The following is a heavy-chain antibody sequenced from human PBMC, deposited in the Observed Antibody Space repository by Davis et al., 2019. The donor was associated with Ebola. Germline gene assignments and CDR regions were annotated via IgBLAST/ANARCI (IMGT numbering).Heavy chain of an antibody. J-gene: IGHJ5*02. CDR3: ARVSSWVGGGDSSVP. CDR2: INAGNGNT. CDR1: VYTFTSYA. V-gene: IGHV1-3*01. Sequence: AASVKVSCKASVYTFTSYAMHWVRQAPGQRLEGMGWINAGNGNTKYSHKFQGRVTITRDPSASTAYMELRGLTSADTAVYYWARVSSWVGGGDSSVPWGQGTLVTVSS. D-gene: IGHD3-10*01.